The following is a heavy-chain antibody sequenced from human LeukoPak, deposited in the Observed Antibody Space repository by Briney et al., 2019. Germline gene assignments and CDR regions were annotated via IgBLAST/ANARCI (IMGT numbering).Heavy chain of an antibody. Sequence: GGSLRLSCAASGFTFSTYSMNWVRQAPGKGLEWVSSISSSSTYIYYADSVKGRFTISRDNAKNSLYLQMNSLRAEDTAVYYCASRGMTNYYFDYWGQGTLVTVSS. CDR2: ISSSSTYI. D-gene: IGHD1-20*01. V-gene: IGHV3-21*01. CDR1: GFTFSTYS. CDR3: ASRGMTNYYFDY. J-gene: IGHJ4*02.